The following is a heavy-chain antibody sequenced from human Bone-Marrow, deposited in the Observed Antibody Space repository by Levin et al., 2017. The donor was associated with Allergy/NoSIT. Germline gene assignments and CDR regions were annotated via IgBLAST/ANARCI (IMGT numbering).Heavy chain of an antibody. Sequence: SQTLSLTCAVSGDSISSGGYSWRWIRQPPGKGLEWIGYIYHSGSTYYNPSLKSRVIISEDRSRNQFSLRLSSVTAADTAMYYCARGGNKVATITAFEHWGRGTLVTVSS. CDR2: IYHSGST. D-gene: IGHD5-12*01. J-gene: IGHJ4*02. V-gene: IGHV4-30-2*01. CDR1: GDSISSGGYS. CDR3: ARGGNKVATITAFEH.